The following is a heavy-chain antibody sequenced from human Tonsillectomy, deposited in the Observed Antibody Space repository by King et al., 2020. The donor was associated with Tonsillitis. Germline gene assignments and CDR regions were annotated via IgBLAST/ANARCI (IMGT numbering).Heavy chain of an antibody. CDR3: VIRRLEWYPFDY. Sequence: VQLVESGGGLVQPGGSLRLSCAASGFTFSKYWMHWVRQAPGKGLVWVSRINSDGSSTSYADSVKGRFTISRDNAKNTLYVQMNSLRAEDKAVYHCVIRRLEWYPFDYWGQGTLVTVSS. CDR1: GFTFSKYW. J-gene: IGHJ4*02. V-gene: IGHV3-74*01. D-gene: IGHD3-3*01. CDR2: INSDGSST.